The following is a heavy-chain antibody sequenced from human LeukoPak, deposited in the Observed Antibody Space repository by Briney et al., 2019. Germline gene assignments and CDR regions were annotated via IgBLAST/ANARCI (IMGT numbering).Heavy chain of an antibody. D-gene: IGHD4-17*01. CDR2: INHSGST. V-gene: IGHV4-34*01. Sequence: SETLSLTRAVYGGSFSGYYWSWIRQPPGKGLEWIGEINHSGSTNYNPSHKSRVTISVDTSKNQFSLKLSSVTAADTAVYYRARGWTVPHWFDPWGQGTLVTVSS. CDR1: GGSFSGYY. J-gene: IGHJ5*02. CDR3: ARGWTVPHWFDP.